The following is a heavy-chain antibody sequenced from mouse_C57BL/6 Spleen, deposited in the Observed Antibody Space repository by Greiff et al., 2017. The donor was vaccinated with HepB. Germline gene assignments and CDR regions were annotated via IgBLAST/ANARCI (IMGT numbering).Heavy chain of an antibody. V-gene: IGHV1-15*01. CDR2: IDPETGGT. Sequence: VQLQQSGAELVRPGASVTLSCKASGYTFTDYEMHWVKQTPVHGLEWIGAIDPETGGTAYNQKFKGKAILTADKSSSTAYMELRSLTSEDSAGYYCTRYYGSSWDYWGQGTTLTVSS. CDR1: GYTFTDYE. CDR3: TRYYGSSWDY. J-gene: IGHJ2*01. D-gene: IGHD1-1*01.